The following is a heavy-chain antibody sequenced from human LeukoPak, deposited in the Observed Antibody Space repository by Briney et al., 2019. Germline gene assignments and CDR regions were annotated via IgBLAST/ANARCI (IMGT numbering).Heavy chain of an antibody. V-gene: IGHV1-69*06. CDR1: GGTFGTYA. J-gene: IGHJ3*02. CDR3: ARETGGRLLIGVFDI. Sequence: SVKVSCKTSGGTFGTYAITWVRQAPRQGLEWMGRIIPIFGTTNYAQQFQGRVTITADKSTSTAYMELSSLRSEDTAVYYCARETGGRLLIGVFDIWGQGTMVTVSS. D-gene: IGHD7-27*01. CDR2: IIPIFGTT.